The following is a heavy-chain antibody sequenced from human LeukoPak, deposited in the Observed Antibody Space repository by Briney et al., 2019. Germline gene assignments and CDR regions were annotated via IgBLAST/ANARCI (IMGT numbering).Heavy chain of an antibody. D-gene: IGHD1-1*01. Sequence: SETLSLTCTVSGDSMNSYWGWIRQPPGKGLEGIGSIYYSGSTFYNPSLESRVTISVDTSKNQFSLKLYSVTASDAAIYYCARHLSGTTMSHYFDFWGRGTLVTVSS. V-gene: IGHV4-39*01. CDR1: GDSMNSY. J-gene: IGHJ4*02. CDR2: IYYSGST. CDR3: ARHLSGTTMSHYFDF.